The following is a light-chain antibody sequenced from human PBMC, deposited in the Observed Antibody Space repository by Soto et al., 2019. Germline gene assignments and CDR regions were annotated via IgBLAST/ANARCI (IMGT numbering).Light chain of an antibody. J-gene: IGKJ2*01. Sequence: DIVMTQTPLSSPVTLGQPASISCRSSQSLVHSDGNTYLSWRQQSPGQPPRLLIYNISNPFSRVADRISSSGAGTNFTTITSRVEAEDVCVYYCRQATQFPQYTFGQGTKLEIK. CDR1: QSLVHSDGNTY. CDR2: NIS. CDR3: RQATQFPQYT. V-gene: IGKV2-24*01.